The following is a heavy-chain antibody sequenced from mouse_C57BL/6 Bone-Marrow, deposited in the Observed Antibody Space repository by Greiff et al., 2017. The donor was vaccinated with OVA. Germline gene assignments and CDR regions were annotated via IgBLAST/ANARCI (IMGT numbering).Heavy chain of an antibody. D-gene: IGHD1-1*01. Sequence: QSGAELVRPGASVKMSCKASGYTFTSYNMHWVKQTPRQGLEWIGAIYPGNGDTSYNQKFKGKATLTVDKSSSTAYMQLSSLTSEDSAVYYCARDYYGSSFYYAMDYWGQGTSVTVSS. CDR3: ARDYYGSSFYYAMDY. V-gene: IGHV1-12*01. CDR1: GYTFTSYN. CDR2: IYPGNGDT. J-gene: IGHJ4*01.